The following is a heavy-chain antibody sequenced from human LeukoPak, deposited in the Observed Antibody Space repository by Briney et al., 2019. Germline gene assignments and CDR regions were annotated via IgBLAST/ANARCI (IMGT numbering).Heavy chain of an antibody. CDR2: ISGSGGST. CDR3: AKDPILVGATR. CDR1: GFTFSSYA. J-gene: IGHJ4*02. Sequence: GGSLRLSCAASGFTFSSYAMSWVRQAPGKGLEWVSAISGSGGSTYYADSVKGRFTISRDNSKNTLYLQMNSLRAEDAAVYYCAKDPILVGATRWGQGTLVTVSS. V-gene: IGHV3-23*01. D-gene: IGHD1-26*01.